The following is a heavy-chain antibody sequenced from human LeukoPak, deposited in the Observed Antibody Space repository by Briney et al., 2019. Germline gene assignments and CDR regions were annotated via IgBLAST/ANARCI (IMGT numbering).Heavy chain of an antibody. J-gene: IGHJ3*02. D-gene: IGHD6-19*01. V-gene: IGHV3-74*01. CDR1: GFTFSSYW. CDR2: SNSDGSST. CDR3: AREPRIAVAGTGPAAFDI. Sequence: PGGSLRLSCAASGFTFSSYWMHWVRQAPGKGLVWVSRSNSDGSSTTYADSVKGRFTISRDNAKNTLYLQMNSLRAEDTAVYYCAREPRIAVAGTGPAAFDIWRQGTMVTVSS.